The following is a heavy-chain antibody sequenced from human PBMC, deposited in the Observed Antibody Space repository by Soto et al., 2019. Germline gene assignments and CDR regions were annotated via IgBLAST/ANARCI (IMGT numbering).Heavy chain of an antibody. CDR2: ISGSGGST. J-gene: IGHJ4*02. Sequence: LRLSCAASGFTFSSYAMSWVRQAPGKGLGWVSAISGSGGSTYYAESVKGRFTISRDNSENTLYLQMNSLRAEDTAVYYCAKDLPSYYYDSSGYYPFDYWGQGTLVTVSS. CDR3: AKDLPSYYYDSSGYYPFDY. D-gene: IGHD3-22*01. CDR1: GFTFSSYA. V-gene: IGHV3-23*01.